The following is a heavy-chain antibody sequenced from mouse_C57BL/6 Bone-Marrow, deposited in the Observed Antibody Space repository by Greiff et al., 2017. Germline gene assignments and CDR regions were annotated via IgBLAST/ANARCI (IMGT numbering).Heavy chain of an antibody. Sequence: EVKVEESGPGLVKPSQSLSLTCSVTGYSITSGYYWNWIRQFPGNKLEWMGYISYDGSNNYNPSLKNRISITRDTSKNQFFLKLNSVTTEDTATYYCARRGLYYGSSECAMDYWGQGTSVTVSS. D-gene: IGHD1-1*01. CDR3: ARRGLYYGSSECAMDY. CDR2: ISYDGSN. J-gene: IGHJ4*01. V-gene: IGHV3-6*01. CDR1: GYSITSGYY.